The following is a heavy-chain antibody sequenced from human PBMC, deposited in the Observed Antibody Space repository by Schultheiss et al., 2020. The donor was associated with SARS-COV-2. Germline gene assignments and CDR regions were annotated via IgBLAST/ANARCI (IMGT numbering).Heavy chain of an antibody. CDR1: GGSITNSY. V-gene: IGHV4-59*01. Sequence: SETLSLTCSVSGGSITNSYWSWIRQPPGKGLEWIGYIYYSGSTNYNPSLKSRVTISVDTSKNQLSLKLTSVTSADTAIYFCAKTIPNSGLEWGQGTLVTVSS. D-gene: IGHD6-19*01. CDR2: IYYSGST. J-gene: IGHJ4*02. CDR3: AKTIPNSGLE.